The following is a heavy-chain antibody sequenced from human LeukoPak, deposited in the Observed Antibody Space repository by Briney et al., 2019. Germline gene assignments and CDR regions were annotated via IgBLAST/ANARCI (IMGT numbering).Heavy chain of an antibody. V-gene: IGHV3-30-3*02. CDR2: ISYDGSNK. CDR3: AKHRERVRGVIDY. CDR1: GFTFSSYA. J-gene: IGHJ4*02. D-gene: IGHD3-10*01. Sequence: GGSLRLSCAASGFTFSSYAMHWVRQAPGKGLEWVAVISYDGSNKYYADSVKGRFTISRDNSKNTLYLQMNSLRAEDTAVYYCAKHRERVRGVIDYWGQGTLVTVSS.